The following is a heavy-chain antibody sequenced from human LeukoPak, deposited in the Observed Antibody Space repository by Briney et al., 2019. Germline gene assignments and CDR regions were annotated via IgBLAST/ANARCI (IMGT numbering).Heavy chain of an antibody. CDR1: GGSSSGFY. D-gene: IGHD6-19*01. Sequence: PETLSLTWAVYGGSSSGFYWGCVSPLPGKGRGWVGEINHSANTNYNTSLKSRATISVDASKNQFSLKLNSVAAADTAVYYCARHPVAGNIYYYGMDVWGQGATVTVSS. CDR3: ARHPVAGNIYYYGMDV. CDR2: INHSANT. J-gene: IGHJ6*01. V-gene: IGHV4-34*01.